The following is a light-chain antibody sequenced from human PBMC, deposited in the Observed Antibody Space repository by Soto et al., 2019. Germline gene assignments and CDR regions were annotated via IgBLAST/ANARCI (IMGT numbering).Light chain of an antibody. CDR2: GAS. Sequence: IVLTQSPATLSVSPGERATLSCRASQSVSSNLAWHQQRPGQAPRLLISGASTRATGVPARVSASGSGTAFTLTITSLQSDDFGVYYCQQYADWPTTFGQGTKVDIK. V-gene: IGKV3-15*01. CDR3: QQYADWPTT. CDR1: QSVSSN. J-gene: IGKJ1*01.